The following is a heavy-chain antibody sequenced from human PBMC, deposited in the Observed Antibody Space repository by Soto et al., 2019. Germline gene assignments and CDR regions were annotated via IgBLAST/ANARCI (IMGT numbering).Heavy chain of an antibody. J-gene: IGHJ4*02. V-gene: IGHV4-59*01. CDR2: IYYSGST. D-gene: IGHD4-17*01. CDR1: GGSISSYY. CDR3: AKDYGDYLDY. Sequence: SETLSLTCTVSGGSISSYYWSWIRQPPGKGLEWIGYIYYSGSTNYNPSLKSRVTISVDTSKNQFSLKLSSVTAADTAVYYCAKDYGDYLDYWGQGTPVTSPQ.